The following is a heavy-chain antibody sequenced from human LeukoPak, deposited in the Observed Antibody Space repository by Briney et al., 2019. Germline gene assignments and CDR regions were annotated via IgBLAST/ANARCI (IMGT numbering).Heavy chain of an antibody. V-gene: IGHV4-30-2*01. CDR2: INHSGST. J-gene: IGHJ4*02. Sequence: SQTLSLACAVSGGSISSGGYSWSWIRQPPGKGLEWIGEINHSGSTNYNPSLKSRVTISVDTSKNQFSLKLSSVTAADTAVYYCARGHRITMVRGHFDYWGQGTLVTVSS. D-gene: IGHD3-10*01. CDR3: ARGHRITMVRGHFDY. CDR1: GGSISSGGYS.